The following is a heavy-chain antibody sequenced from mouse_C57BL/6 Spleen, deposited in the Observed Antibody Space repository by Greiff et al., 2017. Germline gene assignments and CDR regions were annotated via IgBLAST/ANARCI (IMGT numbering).Heavy chain of an antibody. Sequence: VQLQQSGAELMKPGASVKLSCTATGYTFTGYWIEWVKQRPGHGLEWIGEILPGSGSTNYTEKFKGKATFTADTSSNTAYMQLSSLTTEDSAIYYCARSDGGYFDYWGQGTTLTVSS. J-gene: IGHJ2*01. CDR1: GYTFTGYW. D-gene: IGHD1-1*02. CDR2: ILPGSGST. V-gene: IGHV1-9*01. CDR3: ARSDGGYFDY.